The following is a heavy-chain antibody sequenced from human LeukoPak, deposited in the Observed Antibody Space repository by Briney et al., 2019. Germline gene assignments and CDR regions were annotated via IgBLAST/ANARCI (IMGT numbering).Heavy chain of an antibody. CDR1: GFTFNSYG. CDR2: IKQDGSEK. D-gene: IGHD4-17*01. Sequence: GGSLRLSCAASGFTFNSYGMHWVRQAPGKGLEWVANIKQDGSEKYYVDSVKGRFTISRDNAKNSLYLQMNSLRAEDTAVYYCAKTTDNYYYYYMDVWGKGTTVTVSS. CDR3: AKTTDNYYYYYMDV. J-gene: IGHJ6*03. V-gene: IGHV3-7*01.